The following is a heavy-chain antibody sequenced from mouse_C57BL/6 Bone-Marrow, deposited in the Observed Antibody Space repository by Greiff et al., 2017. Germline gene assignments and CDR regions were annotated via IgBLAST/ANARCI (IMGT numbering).Heavy chain of an antibody. V-gene: IGHV1-55*01. CDR3: AFRAMDY. J-gene: IGHJ4*01. D-gene: IGHD3-2*02. CDR2: IYPGSGNT. CDR1: GYTFTSSW. Sequence: QVQLQQPVAELVKPGASVKMSCKASGYTFTSSWIPWVKQRPGQGLEWIGDIYPGSGNTNYTEKFQSKATLTVDTSSSTAYMQLSSLTSEDSAVYCCAFRAMDYWGQGTSVTVSS.